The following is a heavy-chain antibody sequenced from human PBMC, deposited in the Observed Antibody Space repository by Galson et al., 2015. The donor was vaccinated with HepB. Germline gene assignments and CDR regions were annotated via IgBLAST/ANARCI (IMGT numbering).Heavy chain of an antibody. CDR2: SGGEDFNT. V-gene: IGHV3-23*01. D-gene: IGHD1-1*01. Sequence: SLRLSCAASGFTFTNYAMTWVRQAPGKGLEWVSFSGGEDFNTHYADSVEGRFTISRDNSKNTLYLQMDSLRAEDTAIYYCARAAYSTTGNTYGWFDPWGQGTLVTVSS. J-gene: IGHJ5*02. CDR1: GFTFTNYA. CDR3: ARAAYSTTGNTYGWFDP.